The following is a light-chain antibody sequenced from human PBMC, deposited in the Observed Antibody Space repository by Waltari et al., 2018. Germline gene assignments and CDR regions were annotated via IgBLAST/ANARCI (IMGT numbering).Light chain of an antibody. CDR1: SSNLGNNY. V-gene: IGLV1-51*01. Sequence: QSVLTQPPSVSAAPGQKVTISCSGSSSNLGNNYVSWYQQLPGTAPKRLIYDNNKRPAGIPDRFSGSKSGTSATLGITGLQTGDEADYYCGTWDSSLSAGGVFGGGTKLTVL. CDR2: DNN. J-gene: IGLJ2*01. CDR3: GTWDSSLSAGGV.